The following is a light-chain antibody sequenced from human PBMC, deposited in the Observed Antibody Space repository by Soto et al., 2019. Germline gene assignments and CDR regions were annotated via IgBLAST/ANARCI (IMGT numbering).Light chain of an antibody. CDR3: TSYASRSALV. CDR1: SSDIGGYNY. V-gene: IGLV2-14*01. Sequence: QSVLTQPASVSGSPGQSITISCAGTSSDIGGYNYVSWYQHHPGKAPKLIIYEVSNRPSGVSTRFSGSKSGNTASLTISGLQAEDEADYFCTSYASRSALVFGGGTKVTV. J-gene: IGLJ2*01. CDR2: EVS.